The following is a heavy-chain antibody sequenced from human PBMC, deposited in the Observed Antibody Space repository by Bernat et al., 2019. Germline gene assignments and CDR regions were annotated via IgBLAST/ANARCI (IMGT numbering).Heavy chain of an antibody. CDR3: AKHYDFWSGYLDY. V-gene: IGHV3-23*01. CDR1: GFTFSSYA. Sequence: EVQLLESGGGLIQPGGSLRLSCAASGFTFSSYAMSWVRQAPGKGLEWVSAISGSGGSTYYADSVKGRFTISRDNSKNTLYLQMNSLRAEDTAVYYCAKHYDFWSGYLDYWGQGTLVTVSS. CDR2: ISGSGGST. D-gene: IGHD3-3*01. J-gene: IGHJ4*02.